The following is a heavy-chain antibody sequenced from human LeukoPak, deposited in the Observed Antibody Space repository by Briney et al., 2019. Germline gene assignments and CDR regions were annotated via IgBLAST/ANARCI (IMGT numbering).Heavy chain of an antibody. D-gene: IGHD1-14*01. J-gene: IGHJ4*02. CDR2: ISYDGSNK. Sequence: GGSLRLSCAASGFTFSSYAMHWVRQAPGKGLEWVAVISYDGSNKYYADSVKGRFTISRDNSKNTLFLQMNSLRVDDTAVYYCAKDVRTKRPLPEGFDYWGQGTLVTVSS. CDR1: GFTFSSYA. V-gene: IGHV3-30*04. CDR3: AKDVRTKRPLPEGFDY.